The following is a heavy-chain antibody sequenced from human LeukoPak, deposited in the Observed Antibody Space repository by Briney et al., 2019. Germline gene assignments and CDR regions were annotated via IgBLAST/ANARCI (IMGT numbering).Heavy chain of an antibody. CDR3: AREIGLVTARFDY. CDR1: GLTFSSSW. Sequence: GGSLRLSCAVSGLTFSSSWMDWVRQAPGKGLEWVSSISSSSSYIYYADSVKGRFTISRDNAKNSLYLQMNSLRAEDTAVYYCAREIGLVTARFDYWGQGTLVTVSS. J-gene: IGHJ4*02. D-gene: IGHD2-21*02. CDR2: ISSSSSYI. V-gene: IGHV3-21*01.